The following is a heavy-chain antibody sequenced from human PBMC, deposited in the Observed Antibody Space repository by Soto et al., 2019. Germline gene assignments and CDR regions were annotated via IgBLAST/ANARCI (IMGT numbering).Heavy chain of an antibody. D-gene: IGHD5-12*01. CDR2: IYYSGST. V-gene: IGHV4-59*08. J-gene: IGHJ6*03. CDR3: ARLSAVATPRSYYYYYMDV. Sequence: SETLSLTCTVSGGSISSYYWSWIRQPPGKGLEWIGYIYYSGSTNYNPSLKSRVTISVDTSKNQFSLKLSSVTAADTAVYYCARLSAVATPRSYYYYYMDVWGKGTTVTVSS. CDR1: GGSISSYY.